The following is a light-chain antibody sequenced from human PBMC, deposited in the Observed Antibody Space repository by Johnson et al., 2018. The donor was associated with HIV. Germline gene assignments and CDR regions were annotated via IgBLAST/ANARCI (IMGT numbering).Light chain of an antibody. CDR1: SSNIGRNY. J-gene: IGLJ1*01. CDR2: DNN. V-gene: IGLV1-51*01. CDR3: GTWDSSLNAYV. Sequence: QSVLTQPPSVSAAPGQKVTISCSGSSSNIGRNYVSWYQQLPGTAPKLLIFDNNKRPSGIPDRFSASKSGTSATLGITGLPTGDEADYYCGTWDSSLNAYVCGTGTKVTVL.